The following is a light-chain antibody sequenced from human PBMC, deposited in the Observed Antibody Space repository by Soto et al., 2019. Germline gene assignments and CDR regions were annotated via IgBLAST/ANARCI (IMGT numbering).Light chain of an antibody. Sequence: DIVMTQSPDSLAVSLGERATINCKSSQSVLYSSNNKTYLAWYQQKPGQPPKLLIYWASTRESGVPDRFSGSGSGTDFTLTISSLQAEDEAVYDCQQYYSTPPSFGQGTKVEIK. CDR2: WAS. CDR1: QSVLYSSNNKTY. J-gene: IGKJ1*01. V-gene: IGKV4-1*01. CDR3: QQYYSTPPS.